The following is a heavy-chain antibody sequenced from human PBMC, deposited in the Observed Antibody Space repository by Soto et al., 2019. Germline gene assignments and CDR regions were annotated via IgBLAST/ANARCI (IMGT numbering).Heavy chain of an antibody. Sequence: ASVKVSCKASGYTFTSYGLNWVRQAPGQGLEWMGWITAYNDNTNYAQKVQGRAIFTIDTSTTTGYMELRSLRSDDTAVYYCARGQIQSDFDYWGQGTLVTVSS. CDR3: ARGQIQSDFDY. D-gene: IGHD3-3*01. J-gene: IGHJ4*02. V-gene: IGHV1-18*04. CDR2: ITAYNDNT. CDR1: GYTFTSYG.